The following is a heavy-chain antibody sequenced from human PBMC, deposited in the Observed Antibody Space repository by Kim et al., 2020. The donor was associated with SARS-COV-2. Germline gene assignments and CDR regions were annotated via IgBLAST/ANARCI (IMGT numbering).Heavy chain of an antibody. J-gene: IGHJ4*02. CDR3: ARVGDYYDSSGSRGYFDY. V-gene: IGHV3-30*04. Sequence: GGSLRLSCAASGFTFSSYAMHWVRQAPGKGLEWVAVISYDGSNKYYADSVKGRFTISRDNSKNTLYLQMNSLRAEDTAVYYCARVGDYYDSSGSRGYFDYWGQGTLVTVSS. CDR2: ISYDGSNK. D-gene: IGHD3-22*01. CDR1: GFTFSSYA.